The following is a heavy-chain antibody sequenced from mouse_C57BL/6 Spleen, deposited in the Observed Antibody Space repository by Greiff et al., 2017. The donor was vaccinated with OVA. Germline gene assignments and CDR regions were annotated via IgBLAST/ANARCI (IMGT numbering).Heavy chain of an antibody. CDR1: GFNIKDYY. CDR2: IDPEDGDT. Sequence: VQLQQSGAELVRPGASVKLSCTASGFNIKDYYMHWVKQRPEQGLEWIGRIDPEDGDTEYAPKFQGKATMTADTSSNTAYLQLSSLTSEDTAVYYCSMVTTRVAYWGQGTLVTVSA. V-gene: IGHV14-1*01. D-gene: IGHD2-2*01. CDR3: SMVTTRVAY. J-gene: IGHJ3*01.